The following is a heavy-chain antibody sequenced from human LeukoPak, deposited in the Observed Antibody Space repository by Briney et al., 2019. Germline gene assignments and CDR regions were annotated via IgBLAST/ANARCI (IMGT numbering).Heavy chain of an antibody. V-gene: IGHV1-2*02. D-gene: IGHD5-12*01. J-gene: IGHJ5*02. CDR2: INPNSGGT. Sequence: ASVKVSCKASGYTFTGYYMHWVRQAPGQGLEWMGWINPNSGGTNYAQKFQGRVTMTRDTSISTAYMELSRLRSDDTAVYYCARVGYSGYDLSNWFGHWGQGTLVTVSS. CDR3: ARVGYSGYDLSNWFGH. CDR1: GYTFTGYY.